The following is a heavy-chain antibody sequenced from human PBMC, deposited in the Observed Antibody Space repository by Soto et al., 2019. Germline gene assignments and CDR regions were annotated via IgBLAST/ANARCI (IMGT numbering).Heavy chain of an antibody. Sequence: QVQLVESGGGVVQPGRSLRLSCAASGFTFSSYGMHWVRQAPGKGLEWVAVIWYDGSNKYYADSVKGRFTISRDNSKNTLDLQMNSLRAEDTAVYYCARGYYYYGMDVWGQGTTVTVSS. CDR3: ARGYYYYGMDV. CDR2: IWYDGSNK. J-gene: IGHJ6*02. CDR1: GFTFSSYG. V-gene: IGHV3-33*01.